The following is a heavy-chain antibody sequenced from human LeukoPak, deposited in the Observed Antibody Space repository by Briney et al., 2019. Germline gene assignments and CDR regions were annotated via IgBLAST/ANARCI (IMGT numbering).Heavy chain of an antibody. Sequence: GGSLRLSCAASRFTFSSYGMHWVRQAPGKGLEWVAVIWYDGSNKYYADSVKGRFTISRDNSKNTLYLQMNSLRAEDTAVYYCAKDSTGDDSSGSYFDYWGQGTLVTV. D-gene: IGHD3-22*01. CDR2: IWYDGSNK. V-gene: IGHV3-33*06. J-gene: IGHJ4*02. CDR1: RFTFSSYG. CDR3: AKDSTGDDSSGSYFDY.